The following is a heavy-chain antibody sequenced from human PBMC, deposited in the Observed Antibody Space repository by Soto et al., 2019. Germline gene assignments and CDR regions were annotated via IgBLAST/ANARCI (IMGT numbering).Heavy chain of an antibody. J-gene: IGHJ4*02. V-gene: IGHV3-23*01. CDR3: AKDRLAGNFDY. Sequence: EVQLLDSGGGLVQTGGSLGLSCAASGFTFNNYAMNWVRQDPGMGLEWVATIRNTGGGTYYADSVKGRFTISREKSKNTLYLQMSSLRVEDTAVYYCAKDRLAGNFDYWGQGSQVNVYS. CDR2: IRNTGGGT. CDR1: GFTFNNYA.